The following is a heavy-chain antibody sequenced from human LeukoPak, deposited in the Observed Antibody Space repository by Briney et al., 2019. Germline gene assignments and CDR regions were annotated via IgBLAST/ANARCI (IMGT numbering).Heavy chain of an antibody. J-gene: IGHJ4*02. CDR3: ARKVRPDYSRFDY. CDR1: GGSVSSRSYY. D-gene: IGHD4/OR15-4a*01. Sequence: SETLSLTCTVSGGSVSSRSYYWGWIRQPPGKGLEWIGSMYYSGNTYYNPSLKSRVTISVDTSKNQFSLKLSSVTAADTAVYYCARKVRPDYSRFDYWGQGTLVTVSS. CDR2: MYYSGNT. V-gene: IGHV4-39*01.